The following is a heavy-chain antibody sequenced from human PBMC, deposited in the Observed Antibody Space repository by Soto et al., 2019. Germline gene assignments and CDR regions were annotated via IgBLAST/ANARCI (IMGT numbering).Heavy chain of an antibody. J-gene: IGHJ6*02. Sequence: GSVKVCFKASGDPFSDYDINLVRQAPGQGLEWMGWIHLESRRTSFAQKFQGRLTMTGDTSIDTAYMDLTSLTSEDTAVYYCAITPGWFAGMAVWGQGTTVTVSS. V-gene: IGHV1-8*01. D-gene: IGHD6-19*01. CDR2: IHLESRRT. CDR3: AITPGWFAGMAV. CDR1: GDPFSDYD.